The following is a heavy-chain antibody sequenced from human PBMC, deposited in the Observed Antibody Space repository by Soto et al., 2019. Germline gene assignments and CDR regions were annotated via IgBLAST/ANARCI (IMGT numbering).Heavy chain of an antibody. D-gene: IGHD6-13*01. J-gene: IGHJ4*02. CDR3: ARLQIAAAAPSDY. V-gene: IGHV4-39*07. CDR1: GCSISSSSYY. CDR2: IDHSGST. Sequence: TSETLYLTCTVPGCSISSSSYYWGWIRQPPGKGLEWIGDIDHSGSTNYNKALKSRVTISVDTSKNQFSLKLSSVTAADKAVYYCARLQIAAAAPSDYWGQGTLVTVSS.